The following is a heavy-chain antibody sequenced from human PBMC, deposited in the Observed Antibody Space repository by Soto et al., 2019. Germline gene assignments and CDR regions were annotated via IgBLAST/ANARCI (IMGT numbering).Heavy chain of an antibody. CDR3: AGSGYSYGYFDY. Sequence: ASVKVSCKASGYTLTSYYMHWVRQAPGQGLEWMGIINPSGGSTSYAQKFQGRVTMTRDTSTSTVYMELSSLRSEDTAVYYCAGSGYSYGYFDYWGQGTLVTVSS. D-gene: IGHD5-18*01. J-gene: IGHJ4*02. CDR2: INPSGGST. CDR1: GYTLTSYY. V-gene: IGHV1-46*01.